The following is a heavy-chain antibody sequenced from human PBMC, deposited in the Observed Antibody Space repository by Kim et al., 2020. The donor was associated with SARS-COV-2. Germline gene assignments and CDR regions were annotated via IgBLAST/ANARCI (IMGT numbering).Heavy chain of an antibody. J-gene: IGHJ5*02. D-gene: IGHD2-15*01. CDR3: ARGGCGGSCPSWFDP. V-gene: IGHV3-74*01. Sequence: DSVKGRFTISRDNAKNTLNLQMNSLRAEDTAVYYCARGGCGGSCPSWFDPWGQGTLVTVSS.